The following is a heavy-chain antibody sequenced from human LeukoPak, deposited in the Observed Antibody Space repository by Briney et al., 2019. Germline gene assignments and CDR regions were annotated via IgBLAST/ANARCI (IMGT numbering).Heavy chain of an antibody. V-gene: IGHV3-23*01. CDR2: ISGSASST. Sequence: GGSLRLSCAASGFTFSNYAMSWVRQAPGKGLEWVSAISGSASSTYHADSVKGRFTISRDNSKNTLYLQMSSLRAEDTALYYCAKDRSTILMIYATDYWGQGTLVTVSS. D-gene: IGHD5/OR15-5a*01. CDR3: AKDRSTILMIYATDY. CDR1: GFTFSNYA. J-gene: IGHJ4*02.